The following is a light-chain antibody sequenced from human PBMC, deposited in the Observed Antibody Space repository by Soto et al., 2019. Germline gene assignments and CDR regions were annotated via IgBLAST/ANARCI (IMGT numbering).Light chain of an antibody. CDR3: QQYNSYSPLT. Sequence: DIQMTQSPSTLTASVGDIVTITCRASQSISSWLAWYQQKPGKAPKLLIYKASSLESGVPSRFSGSGSGTEFTLTISSLQPDDFATYYCQQYNSYSPLTFGGGTKVDIK. V-gene: IGKV1-5*03. CDR1: QSISSW. CDR2: KAS. J-gene: IGKJ4*01.